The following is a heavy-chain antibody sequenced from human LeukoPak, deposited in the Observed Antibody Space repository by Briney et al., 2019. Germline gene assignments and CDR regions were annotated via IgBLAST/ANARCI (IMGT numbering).Heavy chain of an antibody. CDR2: IFITGHT. CDR3: VRVQTAGYYGSAASRSYFDY. D-gene: IGHD3-10*01. V-gene: IGHV4-4*07. J-gene: IGHJ4*02. Sequence: SETLSLTCTVSGDSINNYYWSWIRQPAGKGLEWIGRIFITGHTNYNPSLKSRVTMSVDTSKDQFSLQLSSVSAADTAVYYCVRVQTAGYYGSAASRSYFDYWGQGTLVAVSS. CDR1: GDSINNYY.